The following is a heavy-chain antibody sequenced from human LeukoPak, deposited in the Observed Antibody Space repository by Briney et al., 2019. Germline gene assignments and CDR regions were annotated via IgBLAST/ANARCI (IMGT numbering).Heavy chain of an antibody. D-gene: IGHD6-19*01. CDR3: ARANGRYGRGPDYYYYYMDV. CDR2: INQDGSEK. Sequence: GSLRLSCAASGFTFSSYWMSWVRQAPGKGLEWVANINQDGSEKYYVDSVKGRFTISRDNAKNSLYLQMNSLRAEETAVYYCARANGRYGRGPDYYYYYMDVWGKGTTVTVSS. CDR1: GFTFSSYW. V-gene: IGHV3-7*01. J-gene: IGHJ6*03.